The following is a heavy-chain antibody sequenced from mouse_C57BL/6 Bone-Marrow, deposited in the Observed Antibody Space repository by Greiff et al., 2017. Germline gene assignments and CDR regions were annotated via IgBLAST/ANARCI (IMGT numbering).Heavy chain of an antibody. CDR2: INPGSGGT. V-gene: IGHV1-54*01. J-gene: IGHJ3*01. CDR3: ARSATVVAPFAY. CDR1: GYAFTNYL. D-gene: IGHD1-1*01. Sequence: VQGVESGAELVRPGTSVKVSCKASGYAFTNYLIEWVKQRPGQGLEWIGVINPGSGGTTYNEKFKGKATLTADKSSSTAYMQLSSLTSEDSAVYFCARSATVVAPFAYWGQGTLVTVSA.